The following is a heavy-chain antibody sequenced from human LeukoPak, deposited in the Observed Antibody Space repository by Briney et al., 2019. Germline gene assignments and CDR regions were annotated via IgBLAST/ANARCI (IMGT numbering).Heavy chain of an antibody. D-gene: IGHD3-10*01. Sequence: GASVKVSCKASGYTFTCYYMHWVRQAPGQGLEWMGWINPNSGGTNYAQKFQGRVTMTRETSISTAYMELSRLRSDDTAVYYCARAADYYGSGSYYTGAFDIWGQGTMVTVSS. V-gene: IGHV1-2*02. CDR2: INPNSGGT. CDR3: ARAADYYGSGSYYTGAFDI. J-gene: IGHJ3*02. CDR1: GYTFTCYY.